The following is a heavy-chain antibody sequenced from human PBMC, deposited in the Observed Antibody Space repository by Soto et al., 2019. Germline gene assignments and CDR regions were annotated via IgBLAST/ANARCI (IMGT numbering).Heavy chain of an antibody. J-gene: IGHJ5*02. CDR1: GGSISSGDYY. D-gene: IGHD6-13*01. CDR3: ARERPDGSRLDP. V-gene: IGHV4-30-4*01. CDR2: IYYSGST. Sequence: PSETLSLTCTVSGGSISSGDYYWGWIRQPPGKGLEWIGYIYYSGSTYCNPSLKSRVTISVDTSKNQFSLKLSSVTAADTAVYYCARERPDGSRLDPWGQGTLVTVSS.